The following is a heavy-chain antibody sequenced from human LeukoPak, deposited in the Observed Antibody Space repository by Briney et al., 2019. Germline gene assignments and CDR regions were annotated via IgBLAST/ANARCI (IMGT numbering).Heavy chain of an antibody. CDR1: GGSIITHY. V-gene: IGHV4-4*07. J-gene: IGHJ2*01. D-gene: IGHD3-10*01. CDR2: MYSSGRT. Sequence: PSETLSLTCTVSGGSIITHYWSWIRQPAGKGLEWIGRMYSSGRTNYNPPLQSRVTMSVDTSKNQFSLRLTSVTAADTAVYYCARGPGSHYNTYWYFDLWGRGTLVTVSS. CDR3: ARGPGSHYNTYWYFDL.